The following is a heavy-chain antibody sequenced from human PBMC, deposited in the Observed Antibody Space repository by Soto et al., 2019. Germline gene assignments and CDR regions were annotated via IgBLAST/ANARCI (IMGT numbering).Heavy chain of an antibody. CDR2: ISSSSSYI. CDR3: ARATYYSYGRDHHYYYYGMDV. CDR1: GFTFSSYS. Sequence: EVQLVESGGGLVKPGGSLRLSCAASGFTFSSYSMNWVRQAPGKGLEWVSSISSSSSYIYYADSVKGRFTISRDNAKNSLYLQMNSLRAEDTAVYYCARATYYSYGRDHHYYYYGMDVWGQGTTVTVSS. J-gene: IGHJ6*02. V-gene: IGHV3-21*01. D-gene: IGHD5-18*01.